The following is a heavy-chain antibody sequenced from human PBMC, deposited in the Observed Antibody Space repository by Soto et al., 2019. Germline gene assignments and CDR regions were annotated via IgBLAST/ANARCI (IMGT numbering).Heavy chain of an antibody. CDR3: ARLYGDNTFDI. J-gene: IGHJ3*02. CDR1: GDSISSYY. CDR2: IYYSGNT. Sequence: SETLSLTCIFSGDSISSYYWNWIRQPPGKGLEWIGYIYYSGNTNYSPSLKSRVTISVDTSKNQFSLKLSSVTAADTAVYYCARLYGDNTFDIWGQGTLVTVSS. V-gene: IGHV4-59*08. D-gene: IGHD2-8*01.